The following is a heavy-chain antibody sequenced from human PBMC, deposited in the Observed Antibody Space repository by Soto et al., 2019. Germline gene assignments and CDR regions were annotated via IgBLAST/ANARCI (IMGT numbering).Heavy chain of an antibody. CDR2: IYPGDSDT. V-gene: IGHV5-51*01. CDR1: GYSFTSYW. J-gene: IGHJ4*02. CDR3: AKHEPSDNSAPFDY. Sequence: GESLKISCKGSGYSFTSYWIGWVRQMPGKGLEWMGIIYPGDSDTRYSPSFQGQVTISSDKSISTAYLQWTSLKASDTAMYYCAKHEPSDNSAPFDYWGQGTLVTVSS. D-gene: IGHD2-15*01.